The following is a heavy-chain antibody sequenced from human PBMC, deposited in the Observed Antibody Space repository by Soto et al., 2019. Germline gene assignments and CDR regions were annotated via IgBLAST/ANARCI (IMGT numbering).Heavy chain of an antibody. CDR1: GFIFRNYV. V-gene: IGHV3-30*18. CDR2: ISYDGRDK. D-gene: IGHD2-21*01. CDR3: AKDLCGGDCYQFDF. Sequence: PEGSLRLSCAASGFIFRNYVMHWVRQAPGKRREWVAVISYDGRDKKYVDSVKGRFTISRDNPKNTMYLQLNSLRVEDTAVYYCAKDLCGGDCYQFDFWGQGSLVTVSS. J-gene: IGHJ4*02.